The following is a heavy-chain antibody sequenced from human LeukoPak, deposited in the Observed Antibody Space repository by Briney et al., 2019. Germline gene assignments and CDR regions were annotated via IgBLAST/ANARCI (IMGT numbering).Heavy chain of an antibody. CDR3: AKDRYSSSWLDY. J-gene: IGHJ4*02. D-gene: IGHD6-13*01. CDR2: ISVSGVGT. Sequence: PGGSLRLSCVASGFTFSSYAMNWVRQVPGKGLEWVSTISVSGVGTHYADSVKGRFTISRDNSKNTLYLQMNSLRAEDTAVYYCAKDRYSSSWLDYWGQGTLVTVSS. V-gene: IGHV3-23*01. CDR1: GFTFSSYA.